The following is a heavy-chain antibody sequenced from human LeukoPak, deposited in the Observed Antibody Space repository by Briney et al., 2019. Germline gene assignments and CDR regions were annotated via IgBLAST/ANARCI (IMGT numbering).Heavy chain of an antibody. Sequence: PSETLSLTCTVSGGSTSSYYWSWIRQPPGKGLEWIGYIYYSGSTNYNPSLKSRVTISVDTSKNQFSLKLSSVTAADTAVYYCASGVTMNYWGQGTLVTVSS. J-gene: IGHJ4*02. V-gene: IGHV4-59*08. CDR1: GGSTSSYY. CDR2: IYYSGST. D-gene: IGHD3-22*01. CDR3: ASGVTMNY.